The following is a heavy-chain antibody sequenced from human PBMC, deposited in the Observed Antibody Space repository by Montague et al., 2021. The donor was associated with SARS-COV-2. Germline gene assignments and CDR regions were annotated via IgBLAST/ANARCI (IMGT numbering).Heavy chain of an antibody. CDR3: ARFPTSYYYDSKAAPATPDAFDI. D-gene: IGHD3-22*01. CDR2: IYYSGST. J-gene: IGHJ3*02. CDR1: GGSISSSGYY. V-gene: IGHV4-39*01. Sequence: SETLSLTCTVSGGSISSSGYYWGWIRKPPGKGLEWIGSIYYSGSTYYNPSLKSRVTISVDTSKNQFSLKLSSVTAADTAVYHCARFPTSYYYDSKAAPATPDAFDIWGQGTMVTVSS.